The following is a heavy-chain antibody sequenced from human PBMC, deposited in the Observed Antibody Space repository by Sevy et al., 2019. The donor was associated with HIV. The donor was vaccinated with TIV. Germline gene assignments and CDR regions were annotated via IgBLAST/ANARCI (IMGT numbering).Heavy chain of an antibody. Sequence: GGCLRLFCAASGFTFSSFFMSWVRQAPGKGLGCVANIKQDGSEKYYVDSVKGRFTISRDNARNSVYLQMNSLRAEDTGVYYCARDLTAPYYYYGMDVWGQGTMVTVSS. D-gene: IGHD1-20*01. CDR1: GFTFSSFF. CDR3: ARDLTAPYYYYGMDV. V-gene: IGHV3-7*01. J-gene: IGHJ6*02. CDR2: IKQDGSEK.